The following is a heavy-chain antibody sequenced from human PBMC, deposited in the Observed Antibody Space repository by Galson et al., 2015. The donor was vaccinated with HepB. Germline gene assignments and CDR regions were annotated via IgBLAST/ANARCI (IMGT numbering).Heavy chain of an antibody. D-gene: IGHD6-13*01. CDR2: TYYRSKWYN. V-gene: IGHV6-1*01. J-gene: IGHJ4*02. Sequence: CAISGDSVSSNSAAWNWIRQSPSRGLEWLGRTYYRSKWYNDYAVSVKSRITINPDTSKNQFSLQLNSVTPEDTAVYYCAREAVGPIAAAGTNYFDYWGQGTLVTVFS. CDR3: AREAVGPIAAAGTNYFDY. CDR1: GDSVSSNSAA.